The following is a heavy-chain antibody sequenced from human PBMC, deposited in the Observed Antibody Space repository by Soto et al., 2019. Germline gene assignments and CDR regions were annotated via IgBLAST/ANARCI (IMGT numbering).Heavy chain of an antibody. D-gene: IGHD2-2*01. Sequence: ASVKVSCKASGYTFTSYYMHWVRQAPGQGLEWMGIINPSGGSTSYAQKFQGRVTMTRDTSTSTAYMELSSLRSEDTAVYYCARGAEDIVVVPAAWRAFDIWGQGTMVTVSS. CDR3: ARGAEDIVVVPAAWRAFDI. J-gene: IGHJ3*02. CDR1: GYTFTSYY. CDR2: INPSGGST. V-gene: IGHV1-46*01.